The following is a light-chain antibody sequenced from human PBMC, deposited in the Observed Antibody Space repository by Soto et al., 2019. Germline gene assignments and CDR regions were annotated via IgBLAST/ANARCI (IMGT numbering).Light chain of an antibody. CDR3: AAWDDSLNGLV. V-gene: IGLV1-44*01. J-gene: IGLJ1*01. Sequence: QSVLTQPPSASGTPGQRVTISCSGSSSNIGSNTVNWYQQLPGTAPKLLIYNNNQRPSGVPDRFFVSKSGTSASLAISGLQSEDEADYYCAAWDDSLNGLVFGTGTKLTVL. CDR1: SSNIGSNT. CDR2: NNN.